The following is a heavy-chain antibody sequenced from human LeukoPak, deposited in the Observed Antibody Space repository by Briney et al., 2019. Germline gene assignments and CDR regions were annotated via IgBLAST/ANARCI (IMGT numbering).Heavy chain of an antibody. V-gene: IGHV3-23*01. CDR1: GFIFSNYA. J-gene: IGHJ4*02. CDR3: ARGGRYCTTTNCYIGK. D-gene: IGHD2-2*02. CDR2: ISSSGGST. Sequence: GGSLRLSCAASGFIFSNYAMNWVRQAPGKGLEWVSGISSSGGSTYYADSAKGRFTISRDNSKNTLYLQMNSLRAEDTAIYHCARGGRYCTTTNCYIGKWGQGTLVTVSS.